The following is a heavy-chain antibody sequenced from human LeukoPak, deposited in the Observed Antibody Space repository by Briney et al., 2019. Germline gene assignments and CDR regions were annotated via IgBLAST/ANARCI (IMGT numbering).Heavy chain of an antibody. D-gene: IGHD1-1*01. Sequence: GGSLRLSCAASGFTFSSYWMSWVRQAPGKGLEWVANIKQDGSEKYYVDSVKGRFTMSRDNAKKSLYLQMNSLRAEDTAVYYCTRRRPVTEGTFGPFDNWGRGTLVTVSS. CDR2: IKQDGSEK. CDR3: TRRRPVTEGTFGPFDN. V-gene: IGHV3-7*01. J-gene: IGHJ4*02. CDR1: GFTFSSYW.